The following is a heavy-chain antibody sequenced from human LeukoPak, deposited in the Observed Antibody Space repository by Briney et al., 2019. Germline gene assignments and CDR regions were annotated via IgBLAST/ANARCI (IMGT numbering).Heavy chain of an antibody. CDR3: ARGTLRFLISTAGPSFEY. V-gene: IGHV3-21*01. CDR1: GFTFSSYS. D-gene: IGHD3-3*01. Sequence: PGGSLRLSCAASGFTFSSYSMNWVRQAPGKGLEWVSSISSSSSYIHYADSVKGRFTISRDNAKNSLYLQMNSLRAEDTAVYYCARGTLRFLISTAGPSFEYWGQGSLVTVSS. J-gene: IGHJ4*02. CDR2: ISSSSSYI.